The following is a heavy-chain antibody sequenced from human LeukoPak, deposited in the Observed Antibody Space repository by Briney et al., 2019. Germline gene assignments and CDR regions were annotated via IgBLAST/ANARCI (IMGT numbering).Heavy chain of an antibody. J-gene: IGHJ4*02. D-gene: IGHD1-26*01. CDR3: ARFGRGSYGAAFDY. CDR2: ISSSSSYI. V-gene: IGHV3-21*01. Sequence: GGSLRLSCAASGFTFSSYSMNWVRQAPGKGLEWVSSISSSSSYIYYADSVKGRFTISRDNAKNPLYLQMNSLRAEDTAVYYCARFGRGSYGAAFDYWGQGTLVTVSS. CDR1: GFTFSSYS.